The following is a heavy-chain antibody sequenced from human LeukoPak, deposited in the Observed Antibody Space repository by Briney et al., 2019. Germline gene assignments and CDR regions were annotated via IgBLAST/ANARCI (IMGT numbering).Heavy chain of an antibody. J-gene: IGHJ6*02. CDR3: ARDQLYCGGDCCKYYGMDV. CDR2: IIPILGIA. Sequence: ASVKVSCKASGGTFSSYAISWVRQAPGQGLEWMGRIIPILGIANYAQKFQGRVTITADKSTSTAYMELSSLRSEDTAVYYCARDQLYCGGDCCKYYGMDVWGQGTTVTVSS. CDR1: GGTFSSYA. D-gene: IGHD2-21*02. V-gene: IGHV1-69*04.